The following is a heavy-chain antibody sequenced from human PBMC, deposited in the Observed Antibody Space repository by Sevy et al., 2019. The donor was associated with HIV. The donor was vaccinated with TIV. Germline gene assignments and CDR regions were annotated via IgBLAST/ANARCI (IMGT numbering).Heavy chain of an antibody. D-gene: IGHD5-12*01. Sequence: GGSLRLSCAASGFTFSSYSMNWVRQAPGKGLEWVSYISSSSSTIYYADSVKGRFTISRDNAKNSLHLQMNSLRDEDTAVYYCAREGVAWRWLQINWFDPWGQGTLVTVSS. CDR2: ISSSSSTI. V-gene: IGHV3-48*02. J-gene: IGHJ5*02. CDR1: GFTFSSYS. CDR3: AREGVAWRWLQINWFDP.